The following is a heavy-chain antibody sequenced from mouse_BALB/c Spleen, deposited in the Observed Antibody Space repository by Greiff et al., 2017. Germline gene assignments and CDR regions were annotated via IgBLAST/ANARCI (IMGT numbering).Heavy chain of an antibody. CDR3: ARKDGNYAMDY. V-gene: IGHV1-67*01. D-gene: IGHD1-1*01. CDR2: ISTYYGNT. CDR1: GYTFTDYA. Sequence: QVQLKQSGPELVRPGVSVKISCKGSGYTFTDYAMHWVKQSHAKSLEWIGVISTYYGNTNYNQKFKGKATMTVDKSSSTAYMELARLTSEDSAIYYCARKDGNYAMDYWGQGTSVTVSS. J-gene: IGHJ4*01.